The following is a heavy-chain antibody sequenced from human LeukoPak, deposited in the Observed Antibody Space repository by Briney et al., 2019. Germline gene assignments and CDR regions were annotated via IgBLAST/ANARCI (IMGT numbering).Heavy chain of an antibody. Sequence: ASVKVPCKASGYTFTSYDINWVRQATGQGLEWMGWMNPNSGNTGYAQKFQGRVTMTRNTSISTAYMELSSLRSEDTAVYYCASIAVAGCSLDYWGQGTLVTVSS. CDR2: MNPNSGNT. CDR3: ASIAVAGCSLDY. J-gene: IGHJ4*02. V-gene: IGHV1-8*01. CDR1: GYTFTSYD. D-gene: IGHD6-19*01.